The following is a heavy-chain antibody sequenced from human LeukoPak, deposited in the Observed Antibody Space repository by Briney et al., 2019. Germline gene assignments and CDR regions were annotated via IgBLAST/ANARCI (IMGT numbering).Heavy chain of an antibody. CDR3: ARDDYNRH. CDR2: IRSDGSST. CDR1: GFXFIVYR. Sequence: PGGSLRLSCASSGFXFIVYRMHWVRQAPGRGLVWVSRIRSDGSSTTYADSVKGRFTISRDNTKNTLYLQMNSLRADDTAVYYCARDDYNRHWGQGTLVTVSS. D-gene: IGHD4-11*01. V-gene: IGHV3-74*01. J-gene: IGHJ4*02.